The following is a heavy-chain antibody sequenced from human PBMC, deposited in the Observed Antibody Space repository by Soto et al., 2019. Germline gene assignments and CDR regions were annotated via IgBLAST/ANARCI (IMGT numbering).Heavy chain of an antibody. D-gene: IGHD3-9*01. CDR2: IKQDGSEK. CDR3: AKDSATIFSPVYYYYGMDV. CDR1: GFTFSSYW. V-gene: IGHV3-7*01. Sequence: PWGSLRLSCAASGFTFSSYWMSWVRQAPGKGLEWVANIKQDGSEKYYVDSVKGRFTISRGNSKNTLYLQMNSLRAEDTAVYYCAKDSATIFSPVYYYYGMDVWGQGTTVTVSS. J-gene: IGHJ6*02.